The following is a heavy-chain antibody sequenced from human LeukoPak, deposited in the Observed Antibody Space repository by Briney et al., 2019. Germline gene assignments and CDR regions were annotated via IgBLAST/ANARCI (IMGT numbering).Heavy chain of an antibody. J-gene: IGHJ4*02. V-gene: IGHV1-8*03. CDR3: ARSPRYCSGGSCHYYFDY. CDR1: GYTFTGYD. D-gene: IGHD2-15*01. Sequence: ASVKVSCKASGYTFTGYDINWVRQATGQGLEWMGWMNPNSGNTGYAQKFQGRVTITRNASISTAYMELSSLRSEDTAVYYCARSPRYCSGGSCHYYFDYWGQGTLVTVSS. CDR2: MNPNSGNT.